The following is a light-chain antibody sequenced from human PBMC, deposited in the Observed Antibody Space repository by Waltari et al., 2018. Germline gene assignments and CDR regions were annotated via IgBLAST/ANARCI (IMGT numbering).Light chain of an antibody. CDR2: GAS. V-gene: IGKV1-17*01. Sequence: DIQMTQSPSSLSASIEDRVTLTCRASQVIRDDLGWYQQKPGEAPRRLIYGASTLQTGVPSRFSGSGSGTDFTLTITSLQPEDFATYYCLQHSNYPFTFGPGTTVDVK. CDR3: LQHSNYPFT. CDR1: QVIRDD. J-gene: IGKJ3*01.